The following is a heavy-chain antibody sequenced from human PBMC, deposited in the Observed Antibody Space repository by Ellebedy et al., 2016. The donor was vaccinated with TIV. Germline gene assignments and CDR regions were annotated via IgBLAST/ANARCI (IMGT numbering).Heavy chain of an antibody. J-gene: IGHJ4*02. CDR3: ARSGSYYGRFDY. D-gene: IGHD1-26*01. CDR1: GITFNSHA. CDR2: ISASSGSA. V-gene: IGHV3-23*01. Sequence: GGSLRLXXAASGITFNSHAMSWVRQAPGKGLEWVSSISASSGSAYYTDSVKGRFTISRDNAKNSLYLQMNSLRVEDTALYYCARSGSYYGRFDYWGQGTLATVSS.